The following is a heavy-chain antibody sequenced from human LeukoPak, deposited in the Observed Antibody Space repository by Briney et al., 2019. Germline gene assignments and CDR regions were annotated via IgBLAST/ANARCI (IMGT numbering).Heavy chain of an antibody. J-gene: IGHJ4*02. V-gene: IGHV5-51*01. CDR3: ARRIAAAGFDY. Sequence: GESLKISCKGSGYSFTTYWIAWVRQMPGKGLEWMGFIYPGDSDTRYSPSFQGQVTISADKSISTAYLQWSSLKASDTAMYYCARRIAAAGFDYWGQGTLVTVSS. CDR2: IYPGDSDT. D-gene: IGHD6-13*01. CDR1: GYSFTTYW.